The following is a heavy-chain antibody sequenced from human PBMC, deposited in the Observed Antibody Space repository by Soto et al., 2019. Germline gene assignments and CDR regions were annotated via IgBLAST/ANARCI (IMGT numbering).Heavy chain of an antibody. Sequence: GGSLRLSCAASGFTFSSYGMHWVRQAPGKGLEWVAVIWYDGSNKYYADSVKGRFTISRDNSKNTLYLQMNSLRAEDTAVYYCARDGIRITMVRGVTDEPGPFDYWGQGTLVTVSS. V-gene: IGHV3-33*01. D-gene: IGHD3-10*01. J-gene: IGHJ4*02. CDR2: IWYDGSNK. CDR1: GFTFSSYG. CDR3: ARDGIRITMVRGVTDEPGPFDY.